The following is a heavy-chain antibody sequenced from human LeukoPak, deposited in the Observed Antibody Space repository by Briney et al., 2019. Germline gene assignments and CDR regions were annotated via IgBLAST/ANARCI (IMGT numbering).Heavy chain of an antibody. V-gene: IGHV4-59*01. CDR3: AKASVTTAVLFDS. CDR2: ISNSGIT. D-gene: IGHD4-23*01. CDR1: GGSISSYY. Sequence: PSETLSLTSTVSGGSISSYYWNWIRQPPRQGLEWIGYISNSGITKYHPSLKSRVTISLETFKNQFSLRLASVTAADTAVYYWAKASVTTAVLFDSWGQGTQVAVSS. J-gene: IGHJ4*02.